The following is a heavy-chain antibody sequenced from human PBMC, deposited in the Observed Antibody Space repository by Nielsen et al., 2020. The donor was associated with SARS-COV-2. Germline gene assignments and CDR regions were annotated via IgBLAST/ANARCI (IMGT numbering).Heavy chain of an antibody. CDR3: ARETAGTTESYSYNYAMDV. V-gene: IGHV4-59*01. CDR1: GGSFSGYY. CDR2: IYYSGSA. J-gene: IGHJ6*02. D-gene: IGHD1-7*01. Sequence: SETLSLTCAVYGGSFSGYYWSRIRQPPGKGLEWIGYIYYSGSANYNPSLKSRVTISVDTSKNQFSLRLSSVTAADTAVYYCARETAGTTESYSYNYAMDVWGQGTTVTVSS.